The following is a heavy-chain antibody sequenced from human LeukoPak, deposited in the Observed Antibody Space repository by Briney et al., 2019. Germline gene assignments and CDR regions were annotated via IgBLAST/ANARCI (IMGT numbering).Heavy chain of an antibody. CDR1: GFAFSFFA. J-gene: IGHJ5*01. D-gene: IGHD6-19*01. V-gene: IGHV3-23*01. Sequence: GWSLRLSCEASGFAFSFFAMSWLRQAPGKGLEWGSTINANSGTRSYDASVRGRFTISRDNSKNTLYLQLNTLRADDTAVYYCAKPISGGLAVAADWFAPWGQGTLVVVSS. CDR2: INANSGTR. CDR3: AKPISGGLAVAADWFAP.